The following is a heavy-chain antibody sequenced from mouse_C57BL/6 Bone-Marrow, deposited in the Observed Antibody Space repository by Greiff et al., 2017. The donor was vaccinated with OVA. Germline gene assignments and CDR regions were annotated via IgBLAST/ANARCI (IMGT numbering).Heavy chain of an antibody. CDR2: IDPANGNT. V-gene: IGHV14-3*01. D-gene: IGHD2-2*01. Sequence: VQLKQSVAELVRPGASVKLSCTASGFNIKNTYMHWVKQRPEQGLEWIGRIDPANGNTKYAPKFQGKATITADTSSNTAYLQLSSLTSEDTAIYYCASLLWLRRDAMDYWGQGTSVTVSS. CDR3: ASLLWLRRDAMDY. J-gene: IGHJ4*01. CDR1: GFNIKNTY.